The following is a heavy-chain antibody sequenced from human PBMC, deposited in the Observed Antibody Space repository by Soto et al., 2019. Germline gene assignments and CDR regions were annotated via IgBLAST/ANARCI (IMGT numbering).Heavy chain of an antibody. D-gene: IGHD2-2*01. CDR1: GFTFSSYD. Sequence: GGSLRLSCAASGFTFSSYDMHWVRQATGKGLEWVSAIGTAGDTYYPDSVKGRFTISRDNSKNTLYLQMNSLRAEDTAVYYCARDPRYCSSTSCLGLFDYWGQGTLVTVSS. V-gene: IGHV3-13*01. J-gene: IGHJ4*02. CDR3: ARDPRYCSSTSCLGLFDY. CDR2: IGTAGDT.